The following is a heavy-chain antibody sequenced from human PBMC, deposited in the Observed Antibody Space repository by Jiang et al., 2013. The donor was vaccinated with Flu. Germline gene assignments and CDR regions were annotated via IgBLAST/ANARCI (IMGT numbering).Heavy chain of an antibody. D-gene: IGHD5-24*01. J-gene: IGHJ3*02. CDR3: AREAGRDGYNHDAFDI. CDR1: GGTFSSYA. V-gene: IGHV1-69*01. Sequence: GAEVKKPGSSVKVSCKASGGTFSSYAISWVRQAPGQGLEWMGGIIPIFGTANYAQKFQGRVTITADESTSTAYMELSSLRSEDTAVYYCAREAGRDGYNHDAFDIWGQGTMVTVSS. CDR2: IIPIFGTA.